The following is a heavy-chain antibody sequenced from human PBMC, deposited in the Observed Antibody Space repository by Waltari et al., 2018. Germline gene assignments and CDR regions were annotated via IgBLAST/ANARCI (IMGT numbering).Heavy chain of an antibody. CDR1: GPLLSAYA. Sequence: EVQMVESGGALVQPGGSLKLSCAASGPLLSAYAMHWVRQASGKGLELVGRIRSRTKGDATAYAESVQGRFTISRDDSKNTAYLEMNSLKTDDTAVYYCIRPFEMGIDWGQGTLVTVSS. J-gene: IGHJ4*02. CDR3: IRPFEMGID. D-gene: IGHD7-27*01. V-gene: IGHV3-73*01. CDR2: IRSRTKGDAT.